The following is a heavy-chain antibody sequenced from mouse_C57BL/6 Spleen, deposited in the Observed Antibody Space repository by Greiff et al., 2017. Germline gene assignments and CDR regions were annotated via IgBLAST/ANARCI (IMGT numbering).Heavy chain of an antibody. D-gene: IGHD2-4*01. J-gene: IGHJ2*01. V-gene: IGHV1-64*01. CDR3: ARDCDYDEGYYFDY. CDR2: IHPNSGSP. CDR1: GYTFTSYW. Sequence: QVQLQQPGAELVKPGASVKLSCKASGYTFTSYWMHWVKQRPGQGLEWIGMIHPNSGSPNYNAKFKSKATLTVDKSTSTASMQLSSLTSEDSSVDYCARDCDYDEGYYFDYWGQGTTLTVSS.